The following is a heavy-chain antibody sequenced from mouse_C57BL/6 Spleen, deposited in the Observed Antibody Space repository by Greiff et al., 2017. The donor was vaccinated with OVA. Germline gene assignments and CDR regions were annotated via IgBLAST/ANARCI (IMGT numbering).Heavy chain of an antibody. D-gene: IGHD2-12*01. J-gene: IGHJ2*01. CDR2: IRLKSDNYAT. CDR1: GFTFSNYW. V-gene: IGHV6-3*01. Sequence: DVKLQESGGGLVQPGGSMKLSCVASGFTFSNYWMNWVRQSPAKGLEWVAQIRLKSDNYATHYAESVKGRFTISSDDSKSSVYLQMNNLRAEDTGIYYCTRYDEDYWGQGTTLTVSS. CDR3: TRYDEDY.